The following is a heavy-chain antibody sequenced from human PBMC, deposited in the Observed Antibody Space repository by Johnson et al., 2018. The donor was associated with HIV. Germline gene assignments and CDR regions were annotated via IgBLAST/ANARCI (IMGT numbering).Heavy chain of an antibody. CDR1: GFTVSSNY. CDR2: IYSGGNT. Sequence: VQLVESGGGVVQPGRSLRLSCAASGFTVSSNYMSWVRQAPGKGLEWVSVIYSGGNTYYADSLKGRFTISRDKSKNTLYLQMNSLRAEDTAVYYCARGGSYLTLDDAFDIWGQGTMVTVSS. V-gene: IGHV3-66*01. CDR3: ARGGSYLTLDDAFDI. D-gene: IGHD1-26*01. J-gene: IGHJ3*02.